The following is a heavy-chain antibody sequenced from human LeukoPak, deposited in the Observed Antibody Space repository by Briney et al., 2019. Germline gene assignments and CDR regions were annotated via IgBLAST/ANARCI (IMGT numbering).Heavy chain of an antibody. CDR3: ASRKLGNDY. CDR1: GDSINSHY. CDR2: IYYTGT. V-gene: IGHV4-59*11. J-gene: IGHJ4*02. Sequence: SETLSLTCTVSGDSINSHYWSWIRQSPGKGLEWIGYIYYTGTSYNPSLKSRVTISADTSKNQFSLKLISVTAADTAVYYCASRKLGNDYWGQGTLVTVSS. D-gene: IGHD7-27*01.